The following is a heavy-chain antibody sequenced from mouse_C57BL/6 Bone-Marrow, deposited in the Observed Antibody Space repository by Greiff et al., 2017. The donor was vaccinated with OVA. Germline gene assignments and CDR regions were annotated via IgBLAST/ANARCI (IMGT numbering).Heavy chain of an antibody. V-gene: IGHV1-26*01. CDR1: GYTFTDYY. Sequence: VQLQQSGPELVKPGASVKISCKASGYTFTDYYMNWVKQSHGKSLEWIGDINPNNGGTSYNQKFKGKATLTVDKSSSTPCMALRSLPSSDSALYYCARGEDWDSCAYWGPGPLVTVSA. CDR2: INPNNGGT. J-gene: IGHJ3*01. CDR3: ARGEDWDSCAY. D-gene: IGHD4-1*01.